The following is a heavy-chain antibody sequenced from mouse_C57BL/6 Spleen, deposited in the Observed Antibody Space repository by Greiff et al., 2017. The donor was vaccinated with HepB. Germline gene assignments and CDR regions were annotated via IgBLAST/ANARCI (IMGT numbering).Heavy chain of an antibody. Sequence: VQLQQSGPELVKPGASVKMSCKASGYTFTDYNMHWVKQSHGKSLEWIGYINPNNGGTSYNQKFKGKATLTVNKSSSTAYMELRSLTSEDSAVYYCARGGNYVDYAMDYWGQGTSVTVSS. D-gene: IGHD2-1*01. CDR2: INPNNGGT. CDR1: GYTFTDYN. V-gene: IGHV1-22*01. CDR3: ARGGNYVDYAMDY. J-gene: IGHJ4*01.